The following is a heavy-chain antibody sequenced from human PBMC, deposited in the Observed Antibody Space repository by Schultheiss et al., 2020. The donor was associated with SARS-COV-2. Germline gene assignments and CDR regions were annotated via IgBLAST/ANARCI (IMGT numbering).Heavy chain of an antibody. CDR1: EFTFSNHP. Sequence: GESLKISCAASEFTFSNHPMHWVRQAPGKGLEWVAVISYDGSDKIYADSVKGRFTISRDNSKNTVYLQMNSLRAEDTAVYYCARDVAWFGRNGMDVWGQGTTVTVSS. J-gene: IGHJ6*02. CDR3: ARDVAWFGRNGMDV. CDR2: ISYDGSDK. D-gene: IGHD3-10*01. V-gene: IGHV3-30*01.